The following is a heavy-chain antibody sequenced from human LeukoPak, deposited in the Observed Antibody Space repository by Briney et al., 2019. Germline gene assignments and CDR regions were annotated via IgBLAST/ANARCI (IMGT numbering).Heavy chain of an antibody. Sequence: ALVKVSCKASGGTFSSYAISWVRQAPGQGLEWMGRIIPIFGTANYAQKFQGRVTITTDESTSTAYMELSSLRSEDTAVYYCASERYCSGGSCYEDAFDIWGQGTMVTVSS. CDR2: IIPIFGTA. V-gene: IGHV1-69*05. J-gene: IGHJ3*02. CDR1: GGTFSSYA. CDR3: ASERYCSGGSCYEDAFDI. D-gene: IGHD2-15*01.